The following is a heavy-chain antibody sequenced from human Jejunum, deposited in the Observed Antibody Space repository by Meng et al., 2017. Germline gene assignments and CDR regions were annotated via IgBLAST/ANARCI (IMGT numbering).Heavy chain of an antibody. Sequence: VQRLHSGPWRVKPSQTLSLTCSSSAESFSSCGSYWTCFSQHPGKGLEWIGYIFYSGSSSKNPSLKSRSTIAVDTYKNKFSLTLRSVRAADKDVYCCERDGQQLGRYWMDYWGQGTLVTVSS. D-gene: IGHD1-1*01. J-gene: IGHJ4*02. CDR1: AESFSSCGSY. V-gene: IGHV4-31*03. CDR2: IFYSGSS. CDR3: ERDGQQLGRYWMDY.